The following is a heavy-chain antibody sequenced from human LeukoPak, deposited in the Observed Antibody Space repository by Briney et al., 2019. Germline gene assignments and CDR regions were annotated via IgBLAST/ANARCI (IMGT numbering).Heavy chain of an antibody. D-gene: IGHD3-3*01. V-gene: IGHV4-59*12. CDR1: GGSISSYY. J-gene: IGHJ4*02. Sequence: PSETLSLTCTVSGGSISSYYWSWIRQPPGKGLEWIGYIYYSGSTNYNPSLKSRVTISVDTSKNQFSLKLSSVTAADTAVYYCARCPKARITIFGVVIMEKYYFDYWGQGTLVTVSS. CDR3: ARCPKARITIFGVVIMEKYYFDY. CDR2: IYYSGST.